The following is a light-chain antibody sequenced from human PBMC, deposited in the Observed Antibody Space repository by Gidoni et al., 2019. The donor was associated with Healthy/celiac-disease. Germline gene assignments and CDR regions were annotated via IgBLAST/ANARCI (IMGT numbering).Light chain of an antibody. Sequence: VLTQSPGTLSLSPGERATLSCRAIQSVSSSYLAWYQQKPGQAPRLLIYGASSRANGIPDRFRGSGSGTDFTLTISRLEPEDVAVYYCQQYGSSPRTFGQGTKVEIK. V-gene: IGKV3-20*01. CDR3: QQYGSSPRT. CDR2: GAS. CDR1: QSVSSSY. J-gene: IGKJ1*01.